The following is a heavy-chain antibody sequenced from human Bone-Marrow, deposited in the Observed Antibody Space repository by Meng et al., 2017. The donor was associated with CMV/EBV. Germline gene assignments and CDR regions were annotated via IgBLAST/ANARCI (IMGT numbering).Heavy chain of an antibody. CDR1: GFTFSDHY. CDR3: ARWNFWSGYYLDY. V-gene: IGHV3-72*01. D-gene: IGHD3-3*01. Sequence: LSLTCAASGFTFSDHYMDWVRQAPGKGLEWVGRTRNKANSYTTEYAASVKGRFTISRDDSKNSLYLQMNSLKTEDTAVYYCARWNFWSGYYLDYWGQGTLVTVSS. CDR2: TRNKANSYTT. J-gene: IGHJ4*02.